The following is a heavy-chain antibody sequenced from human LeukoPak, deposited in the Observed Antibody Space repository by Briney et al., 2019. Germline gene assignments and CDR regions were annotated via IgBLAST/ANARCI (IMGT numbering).Heavy chain of an antibody. CDR1: GFTLTIYT. V-gene: IGHV3-30-3*01. CDR3: AEDGAMAAARYYFDY. Sequence: VGSLRLSCADSGFTLTIYTMHGVPPAPGKGLEWVAVISYDGSNKYYADTVKGRFTISRDNSKNTLYLQMNSLRTEDTAVYYCAEDGAMAAARYYFDYWGQGTPVTVSS. D-gene: IGHD6-6*01. CDR2: ISYDGSNK. J-gene: IGHJ4*02.